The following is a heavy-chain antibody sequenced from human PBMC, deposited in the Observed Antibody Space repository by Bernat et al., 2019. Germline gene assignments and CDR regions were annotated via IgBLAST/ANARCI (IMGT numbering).Heavy chain of an antibody. J-gene: IGHJ4*02. CDR3: ARAPVTMVQGVSYDY. CDR1: GYSISSGYY. D-gene: IGHD3-10*01. V-gene: IGHV4-38-2*01. CDR2: IDHSGST. Sequence: QVQLQESGPGLVKPSETLSLTCAVSGYSISSGYYWGWIRQPPGKGLEWIGSIDHSGSTYYNPSLKSRVTVSVDTSKNQFSLKLRSVTAADTAVYYCARAPVTMVQGVSYDYWGQGTLVTVSS.